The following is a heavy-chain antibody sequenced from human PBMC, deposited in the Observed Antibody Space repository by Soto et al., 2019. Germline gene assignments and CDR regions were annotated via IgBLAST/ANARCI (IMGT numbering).Heavy chain of an antibody. Sequence: GGSLRLSCAASGFTFSSYAMSWVRQAPGKGLEWVSAISDSGGDTYHADSVKGRFTISRDNAMNTLYLQMSTLRAEDTAVYYCAKGSAGGRPYFIDYWGQGALVTVSS. V-gene: IGHV3-23*01. D-gene: IGHD2-8*02. CDR3: AKGSAGGRPYFIDY. CDR1: GFTFSSYA. CDR2: ISDSGGDT. J-gene: IGHJ4*02.